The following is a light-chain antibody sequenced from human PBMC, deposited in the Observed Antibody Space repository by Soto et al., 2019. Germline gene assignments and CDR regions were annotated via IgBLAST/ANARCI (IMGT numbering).Light chain of an antibody. CDR1: QTISNW. CDR2: HAS. CDR3: QHYSSYPWT. Sequence: DIPMTQSPSTLSASIGERATITCRASQTISNWWAWYQQKPGKAPNHLIYHASNLETGVPSRFSGSAFGTEFTLTISSLQPDDFATYYCQHYSSYPWTFGQGTKVEIK. J-gene: IGKJ1*01. V-gene: IGKV1-5*01.